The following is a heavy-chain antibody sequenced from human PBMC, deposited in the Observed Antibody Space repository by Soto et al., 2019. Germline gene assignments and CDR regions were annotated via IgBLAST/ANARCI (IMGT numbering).Heavy chain of an antibody. Sequence: QVQLVQSGAEVKKPGSSVKVSCKASGGTFSSYAISWVRQAPGQGLEWMGGIIPIFGTANYAQKFQGRVTITADESTSTAYMELSSLRSEDTAVYYCAANLGYCSGGSCPHIDYWGQGTLVTVSS. D-gene: IGHD2-15*01. CDR2: IIPIFGTA. CDR1: GGTFSSYA. CDR3: AANLGYCSGGSCPHIDY. J-gene: IGHJ4*02. V-gene: IGHV1-69*01.